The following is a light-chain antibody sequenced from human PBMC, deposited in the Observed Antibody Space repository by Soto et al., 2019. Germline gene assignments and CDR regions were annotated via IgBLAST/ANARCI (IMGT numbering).Light chain of an antibody. CDR2: SSN. Sequence: QSVLTQPPSTSGAPGQRVTIYCSGSNANIGNNKVNWYQQLPGTAPKLLIYSSNQRPSGVPDRFSGSKAGTSASLAISGLQSEDEANYYCATWDDSLHGYVFGAGTKLTVL. CDR3: ATWDDSLHGYV. J-gene: IGLJ1*01. V-gene: IGLV1-44*01. CDR1: NANIGNNK.